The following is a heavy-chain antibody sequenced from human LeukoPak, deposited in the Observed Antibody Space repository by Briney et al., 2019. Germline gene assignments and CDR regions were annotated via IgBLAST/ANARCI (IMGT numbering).Heavy chain of an antibody. CDR2: ILSDGSKE. V-gene: IGHV3-33*01. Sequence: GGSLRLSCAASGFTFSSYGMHWVRQAPGKGLGWVAVILSDGSKEFYTDSVKGRFTISRDNSKNTLYLQMNSLRAEDTAVYYCARGELTTNDAFDIWGQGTMVTVSS. CDR1: GFTFSSYG. J-gene: IGHJ3*02. CDR3: ARGELTTNDAFDI. D-gene: IGHD1-14*01.